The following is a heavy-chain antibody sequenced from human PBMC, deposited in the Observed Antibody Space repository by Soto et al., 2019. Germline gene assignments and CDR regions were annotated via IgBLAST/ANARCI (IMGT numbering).Heavy chain of an antibody. CDR2: IYSGGGT. Sequence: EVQLVESGGGLVQPGGSLRLSCAASGFAVSSNHMTWVRQAPGKGLEWVSVIYSGGGTYYADSVKGRFTISRDNSENTLYLHMNSLRDEDTAVYYCATGVNYRPILGWGQGTLVTVSS. CDR1: GFAVSSNH. CDR3: ATGVNYRPILG. D-gene: IGHD3-16*01. V-gene: IGHV3-66*01. J-gene: IGHJ4*02.